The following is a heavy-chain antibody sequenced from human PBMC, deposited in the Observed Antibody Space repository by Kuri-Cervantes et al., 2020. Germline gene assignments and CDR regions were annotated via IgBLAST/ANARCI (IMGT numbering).Heavy chain of an antibody. CDR2: IYSGGST. J-gene: IGHJ2*01. V-gene: IGHV3-66*02. CDR3: ARGPIYLDWYFDL. CDR1: GGSISSYY. Sequence: ETLSLTCTVSGGSISSYYWSWIRQPPGKGLEWVSVIYSGGSTDYAESVKGRFTISRDNSKKKVYLQMNSLRAEDTAVYCCARGPIYLDWYFDLWGRGTLVTVSS. D-gene: IGHD5/OR15-5a*01.